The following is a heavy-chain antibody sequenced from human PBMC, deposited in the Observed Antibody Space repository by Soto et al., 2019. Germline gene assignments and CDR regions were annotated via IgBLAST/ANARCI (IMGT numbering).Heavy chain of an antibody. Sequence: EVQLVESGGGLVQPGGSLRLSCAASGFRFSIYSMNWVRQAPGKGLEWSAYITGDTNRIKYADSVKGRFIISRDNAKNSVYLQMNSLRDEDTAVYYCARSVEGHFDYWGQGTVVTVSS. V-gene: IGHV3-48*02. CDR2: ITGDTNRI. J-gene: IGHJ4*02. CDR3: ARSVEGHFDY. CDR1: GFRFSIYS. D-gene: IGHD6-19*01.